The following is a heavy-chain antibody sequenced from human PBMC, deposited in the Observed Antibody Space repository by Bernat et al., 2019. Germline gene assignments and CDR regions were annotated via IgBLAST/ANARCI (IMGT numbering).Heavy chain of an antibody. CDR2: INPGGHTT. CDR3: GKAAGGSIPDY. J-gene: IGHJ4*02. D-gene: IGHD2-15*01. V-gene: IGHV3-23*01. CDR1: GFTFSNSA. Sequence: EVQLLESGGGLVQPGGSLRLSCAASGFTFSNSAMCWVRQAPGRGLEWVSAINPGGHTTYYADSVKGRFAISRDNSKDTLYLHMSSLRVEDTAVYYCGKAAGGSIPDYWGQGTLVTVSS.